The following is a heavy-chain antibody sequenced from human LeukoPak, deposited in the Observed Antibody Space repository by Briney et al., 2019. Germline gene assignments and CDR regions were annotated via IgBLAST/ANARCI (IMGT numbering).Heavy chain of an antibody. V-gene: IGHV4-4*02. CDR2: IYHSGST. D-gene: IGHD3-22*01. Sequence: SETLSLTCAVSGGSISSSNWWSWVRQPPGKGLEWIGEIYHSGSTNYNPSLKSRVTISVDKSKNQFSLKLSSVTAADTAVYYCARSYDSSGYYPIGAFDIWGQGTMVTVSP. J-gene: IGHJ3*02. CDR3: ARSYDSSGYYPIGAFDI. CDR1: GGSISSSNW.